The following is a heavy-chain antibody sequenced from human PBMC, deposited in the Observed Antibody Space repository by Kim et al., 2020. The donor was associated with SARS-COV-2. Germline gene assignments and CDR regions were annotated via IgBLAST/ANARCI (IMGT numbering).Heavy chain of an antibody. D-gene: IGHD2-15*01. CDR2: ISWNSGSI. Sequence: GGSLRLSCAASGFTFDDYAMHWVRQAPGKGLEWVSGISWNSGSIGYADSVKGRFTISRDNAKNSLYLQMNSLRAEDTALYYCAKDIGGGNPPDAFDIWGQGTMVTVSS. J-gene: IGHJ3*02. V-gene: IGHV3-9*01. CDR1: GFTFDDYA. CDR3: AKDIGGGNPPDAFDI.